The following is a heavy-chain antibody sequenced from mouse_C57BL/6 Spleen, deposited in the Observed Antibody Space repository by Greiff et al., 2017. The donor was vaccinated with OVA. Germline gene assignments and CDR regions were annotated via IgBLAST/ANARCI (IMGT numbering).Heavy chain of an antibody. V-gene: IGHV5-17*01. CDR3: ANKGYYAMDY. D-gene: IGHD1-3*01. CDR2: ISSGSSTI. Sequence: DVQLQESGGGLVKPGGSLKLSCAASGFTFSDYGMHWVRQAPEKGLEWVAYISSGSSTIYYADTVKGRFTISRDNAKNTLFLQMTSLRSEDTAMYYCANKGYYAMDYWGQGTSVTVSS. CDR1: GFTFSDYG. J-gene: IGHJ4*01.